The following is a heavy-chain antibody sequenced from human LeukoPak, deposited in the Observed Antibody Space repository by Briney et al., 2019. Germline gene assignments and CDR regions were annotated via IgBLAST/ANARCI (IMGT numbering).Heavy chain of an antibody. Sequence: GGSLRLSCAASGFTFSSYGMHWVRQAPGKGLEWVAFIRYDGSNKYYADSVKGRFTISRDNSKNTLYLQMNSLRAEDTAVYYCARAKAIAAAGTSYDYWGQGTLVTVSS. CDR3: ARAKAIAAAGTSYDY. D-gene: IGHD6-13*01. CDR2: IRYDGSNK. J-gene: IGHJ4*02. V-gene: IGHV3-30*02. CDR1: GFTFSSYG.